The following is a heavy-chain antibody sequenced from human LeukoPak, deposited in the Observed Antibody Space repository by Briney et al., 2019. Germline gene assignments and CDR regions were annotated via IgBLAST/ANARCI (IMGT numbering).Heavy chain of an antibody. D-gene: IGHD1-1*01. CDR2: ISESGGTT. Sequence: GGSLRLSCAASGFTFSSYAMCWVRQAPGKGLEWVSGISESGGTTYYADSVKGRFTISRDNSKSSVYLQMSSLRAEDTAVYYCARNDGQYWGQGTLVTVSS. V-gene: IGHV3-23*01. CDR3: ARNDGQY. J-gene: IGHJ4*02. CDR1: GFTFSSYA.